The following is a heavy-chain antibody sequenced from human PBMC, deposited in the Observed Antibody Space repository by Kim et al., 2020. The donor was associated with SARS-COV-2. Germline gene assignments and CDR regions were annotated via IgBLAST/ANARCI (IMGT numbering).Heavy chain of an antibody. J-gene: IGHJ4*02. CDR3: ARHGPHQRHYDILTGYLDY. CDR1: GYSFTSYW. CDR2: IDPSDSYT. D-gene: IGHD3-9*01. Sequence: GESLKISCKGSGYSFTSYWISWVRQMPGKGLEWMGRIDPSDSYTNYSPSFQGYVTISADKTISTAYLQWSSLKASDTAMYYCARHGPHQRHYDILTGYLDYWGQGTLVTDSS. V-gene: IGHV5-10-1*01.